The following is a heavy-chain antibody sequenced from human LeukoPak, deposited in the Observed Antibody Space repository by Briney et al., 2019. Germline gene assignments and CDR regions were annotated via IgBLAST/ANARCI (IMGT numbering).Heavy chain of an antibody. J-gene: IGHJ4*02. CDR1: GFTVSSNY. V-gene: IGHV3-53*01. Sequence: GGSLRLSCAASGFTVSSNYMSWVRQAPGKGLEWVSVIYNGGSTYYADSVKGRFTISRDNSKNTLYLQMNSLRAEDTAVYYCASQYGDYVGSSFDYWGQGTLVTVSS. D-gene: IGHD4-17*01. CDR3: ASQYGDYVGSSFDY. CDR2: IYNGGST.